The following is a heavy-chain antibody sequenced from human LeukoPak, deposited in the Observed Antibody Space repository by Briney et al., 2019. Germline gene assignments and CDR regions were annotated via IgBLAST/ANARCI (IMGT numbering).Heavy chain of an antibody. D-gene: IGHD5-12*01. CDR2: IIPRLGTS. CDR3: ATNEGEWLRWVYFDY. Sequence: ASVKVSCKASGGTFTTYAINWIRQAPGQGLEWMGLIIPRLGTSNYAQKFQGRVTFTADKSTSTAYVDLSSLRSEDTAVYYCATNEGEWLRWVYFDYWGQGTLVTVSS. J-gene: IGHJ4*02. V-gene: IGHV1-69*10. CDR1: GGTFTTYA.